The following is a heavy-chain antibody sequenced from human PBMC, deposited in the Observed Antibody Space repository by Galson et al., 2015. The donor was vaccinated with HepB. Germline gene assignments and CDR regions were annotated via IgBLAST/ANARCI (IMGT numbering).Heavy chain of an antibody. CDR3: ARVAPQGAGYPKSYFQH. Sequence: SVKVSCKASGYTFTSYAMHWVRQAPGQRLEWMGWINAGNGNTKYSQKFQGRVTITRDTSASTAYMELSSLRSEDTAVYYCARVAPQGAGYPKSYFQHWGQGTLVTVSS. CDR1: GYTFTSYA. V-gene: IGHV1-3*01. D-gene: IGHD6-13*01. CDR2: INAGNGNT. J-gene: IGHJ1*01.